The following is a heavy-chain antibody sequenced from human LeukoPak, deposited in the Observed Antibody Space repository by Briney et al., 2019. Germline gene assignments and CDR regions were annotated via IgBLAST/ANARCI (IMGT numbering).Heavy chain of an antibody. CDR3: ARGTTGHKMDV. CDR2: TYYRSKWYN. J-gene: IGHJ6*02. CDR1: GDRVSSNSGT. Sequence: SQTLSLTCAISGDRVSSNSGTWNLIRQSPSRGLEWLGRTYYRSKWYNDYAVSVKSRISISPDTSKNQFSLQLNSVTPEDTAVYYCARGTTGHKMDVWGQGTTVTVSS. D-gene: IGHD1-1*01. V-gene: IGHV6-1*01.